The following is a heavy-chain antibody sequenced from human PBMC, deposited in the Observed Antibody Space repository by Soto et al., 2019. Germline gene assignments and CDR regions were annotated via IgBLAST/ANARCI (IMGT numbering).Heavy chain of an antibody. CDR3: ARGHISSTKNWLDP. D-gene: IGHD6-6*01. CDR1: GYTFTSYY. CDR2: MNPNSGNT. V-gene: IGHV1-8*01. Sequence: GASVKVSCKGSGYTFTSYYINWGRQASGQGLEWMGWMNPNSGNTGYAQTLQGRVTMTWDTSISTAYMELSSLRFEDTAMYYCARGHISSTKNWLDPWGQGTLVTVSS. J-gene: IGHJ5*02.